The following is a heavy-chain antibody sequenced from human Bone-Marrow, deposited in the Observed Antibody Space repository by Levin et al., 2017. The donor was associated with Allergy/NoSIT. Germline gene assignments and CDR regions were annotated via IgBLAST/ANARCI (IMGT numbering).Heavy chain of an antibody. CDR1: GFKFGDYA. V-gene: IGHV3-49*03. CDR3: TRVGDYENLSGSYRPPYY. Sequence: PGGSLRLSCSASGFKFGDYAMSWFRQTPGKGLQWLGVIRSKNYGGTSDYAASVQGRFIFSRDDANSIAYLQMNSLKTDDTGVYYCTRVGDYENLSGSYRPPYYWGQGTLVTVSS. D-gene: IGHD3-16*02. CDR2: IRSKNYGGTS. J-gene: IGHJ4*02.